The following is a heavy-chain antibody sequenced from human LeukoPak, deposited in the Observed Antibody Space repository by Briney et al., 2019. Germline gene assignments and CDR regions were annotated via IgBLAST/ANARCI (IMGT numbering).Heavy chain of an antibody. V-gene: IGHV4-38-2*02. CDR2: IYHSGST. CDR1: GYSISSGYY. D-gene: IGHD5-12*01. CDR3: ARGSGYDSEGYYYYYYMDV. Sequence: PSETLSLTCTVSGYSISSGYYWGWIRQPPGKGLEWIGSIYHSGSTYYNPTLKSRVTISVDTSKNQFSLKLSSVTAADTAVYYCARGSGYDSEGYYYYYYMDVWGKGTTVTISS. J-gene: IGHJ6*03.